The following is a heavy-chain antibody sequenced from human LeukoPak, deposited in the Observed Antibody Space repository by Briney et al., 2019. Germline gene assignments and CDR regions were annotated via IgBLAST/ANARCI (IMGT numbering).Heavy chain of an antibody. D-gene: IGHD3-16*01. J-gene: IGHJ4*02. Sequence: ASVKVSCKASGYTFPSYYIHWVRQAPGQGLEWMGIINPSDGSKSYEQKFQGRVTMTRDTSTSTVYMELSSLRSEDTAVHYCARDWGSLTWIYDYWGQGTLVTVSS. CDR2: INPSDGSK. V-gene: IGHV1-46*01. CDR1: GYTFPSYY. CDR3: ARDWGSLTWIYDY.